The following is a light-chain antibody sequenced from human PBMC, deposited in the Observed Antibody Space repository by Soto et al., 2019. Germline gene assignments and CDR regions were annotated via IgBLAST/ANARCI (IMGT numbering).Light chain of an antibody. Sequence: DIQLTQSPSFLSASVGDRVTITCRASQGISSYLAWYQQKPGKAPKLLIYAASTLQIGVPSRFSGSGSGTEFTLTISSLQPEDFATYYCQQRNSYPITFGQGTRLEIK. CDR3: QQRNSYPIT. V-gene: IGKV1-9*01. J-gene: IGKJ5*01. CDR2: AAS. CDR1: QGISSY.